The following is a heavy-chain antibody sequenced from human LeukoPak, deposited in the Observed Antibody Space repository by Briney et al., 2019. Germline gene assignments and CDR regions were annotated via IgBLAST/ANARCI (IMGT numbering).Heavy chain of an antibody. V-gene: IGHV1-8*01. CDR2: MNPNSGNT. J-gene: IGHJ4*02. CDR3: ARTRIGYSGSGFDY. D-gene: IGHD5-12*01. Sequence: ASVKVSCKASGYTFTSYDINRVRQATGQGLEWMGWMNPNSGNTGYAQKFQGRVTMTRNTSISTAYMELSSLRSEDTAVYYCARTRIGYSGSGFDYWGQGTLVTVSS. CDR1: GYTFTSYD.